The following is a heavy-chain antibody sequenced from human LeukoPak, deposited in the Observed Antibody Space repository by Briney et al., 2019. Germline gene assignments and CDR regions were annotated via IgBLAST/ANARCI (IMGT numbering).Heavy chain of an antibody. J-gene: IGHJ5*02. CDR2: FDPEDGET. D-gene: IGHD2-15*01. CDR3: ARGVVVVVAATRPRSWFDP. V-gene: IGHV1-24*01. Sequence: ASVKVSCKVSGYTLTELSMHWVRQAPGKGLEWMGGFDPEDGETIYAQKFQGRVTMTEDTSTDTAYMELSSLRSEDTAVYYCARGVVVVVAATRPRSWFDPWGQGTLVTVSS. CDR1: GYTLTELS.